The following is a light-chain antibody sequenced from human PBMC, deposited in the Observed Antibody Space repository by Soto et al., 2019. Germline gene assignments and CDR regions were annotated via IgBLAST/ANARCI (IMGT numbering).Light chain of an antibody. J-gene: IGKJ1*01. Sequence: DIVMTQSPDSLAVSLGERATINCKSSQSVLYSSNNKKYLAWYQQKPGLPPKLLIYWASTRESGVPDRFSGSGSGTDFTLTISSLQSEDVAVYYCHQYYSTPPTFGQGTKVEIK. CDR2: WAS. CDR3: HQYYSTPPT. CDR1: QSVLYSSNNKKY. V-gene: IGKV4-1*01.